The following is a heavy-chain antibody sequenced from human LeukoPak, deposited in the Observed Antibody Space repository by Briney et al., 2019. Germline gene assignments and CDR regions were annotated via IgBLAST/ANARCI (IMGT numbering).Heavy chain of an antibody. J-gene: IGHJ4*02. Sequence: SETLSLTCTVSGGSISSSYWSWIRQPPGKGLEWIGYIYYSGSTNYNPSLKSRVTLSVDTSKNQFSLKLSSVTAADTAVYYCATEQVSGSAWGFDYWGQGSLVTVSS. CDR3: ATEQVSGSAWGFDY. CDR2: IYYSGST. V-gene: IGHV4-59*01. CDR1: GGSISSSY. D-gene: IGHD6-19*01.